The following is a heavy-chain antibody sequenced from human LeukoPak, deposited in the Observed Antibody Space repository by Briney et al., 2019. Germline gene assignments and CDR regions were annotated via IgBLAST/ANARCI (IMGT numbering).Heavy chain of an antibody. D-gene: IGHD4-17*01. CDR2: ISGSFGST. J-gene: IGHJ4*02. V-gene: IGHV3-23*01. CDR3: AQSPKIVTTPRFDY. CDR1: GFTFSSYA. Sequence: PGGSLRLSCAASGFTFSSYAMSWVRQAPGKGLEWVSTISGSFGSTYYADSVEGRFTISRDNSKNTTSLQLNSLRAEDTAVYYCAQSPKIVTTPRFDYWGQGTLVTVPS.